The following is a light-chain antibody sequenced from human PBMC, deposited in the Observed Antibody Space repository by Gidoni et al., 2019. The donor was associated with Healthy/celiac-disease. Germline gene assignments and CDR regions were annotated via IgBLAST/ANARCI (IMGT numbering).Light chain of an antibody. CDR3: QQYDKLSFT. Sequence: DIKMTQSPSSLSASVGDRVTITCQASQDISNYLNWYQQKPGKAPKLLIYDASNLKTGVPSRFSGSGSGTDFTFTISSLQPEDIATYYCQQYDKLSFTFGPGTKVDIK. J-gene: IGKJ3*01. V-gene: IGKV1-33*01. CDR1: QDISNY. CDR2: DAS.